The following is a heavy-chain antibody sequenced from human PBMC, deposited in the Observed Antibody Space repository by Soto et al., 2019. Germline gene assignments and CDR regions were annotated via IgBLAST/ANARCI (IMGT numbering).Heavy chain of an antibody. CDR2: IWYDGSNK. Sequence: GGSLRLSCAASGFTFSSYGMHWVRQAPGKGLEWVAVIWYDGSNKYYADSVKGRFTISRDNSKNTLYLQMNSLRAEDTAVYYCVTQTPLRYFDYWGQGTLVTVSS. D-gene: IGHD3-9*01. J-gene: IGHJ4*02. CDR3: VTQTPLRYFDY. V-gene: IGHV3-33*01. CDR1: GFTFSSYG.